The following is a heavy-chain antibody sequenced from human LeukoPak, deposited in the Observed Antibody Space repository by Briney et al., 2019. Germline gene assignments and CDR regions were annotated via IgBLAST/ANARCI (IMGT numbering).Heavy chain of an antibody. CDR2: ISYDGSNK. CDR1: GFTFSSYA. V-gene: IGHV3-30-3*01. D-gene: IGHD3-10*01. CDR3: ARDRGYCDY. Sequence: GGSLRLSCAASGFTFSSYAMHWVRQAPGKGLEWVAVISYDGSNKYYADSVKGRFTISRDNSKNMLYLQMNSLRAEDTAVYYCARDRGYCDYWGQGTLVTVSS. J-gene: IGHJ4*02.